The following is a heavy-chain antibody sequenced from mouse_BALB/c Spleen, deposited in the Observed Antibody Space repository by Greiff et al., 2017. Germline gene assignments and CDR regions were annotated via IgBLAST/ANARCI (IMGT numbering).Heavy chain of an antibody. D-gene: IGHD1-1*01. CDR3: ACSYYYGSSYWYFDV. J-gene: IGHJ1*01. V-gene: IGHV5-9-4*01. CDR2: ISSGGSYT. Sequence: EVQLVESGGGLVKPGGSLKLSCAASGFTFSSYAMSWVRQSPEKRLEWVAEISSGGSYTYYPDTVTGRFTISRDNAKNTLYLEMSSLRSEDTAMYYCACSYYYGSSYWYFDVWGAGTTVTVSS. CDR1: GFTFSSYA.